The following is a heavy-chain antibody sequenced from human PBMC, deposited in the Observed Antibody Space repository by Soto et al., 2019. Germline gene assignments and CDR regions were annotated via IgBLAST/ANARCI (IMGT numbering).Heavy chain of an antibody. CDR2: IIPIFGTA. Sequence: QVQLVQSGAEVKKPGSSVKVSCKASGGTFSSYAISWVRQAPGQGLEWMGGIIPIFGTANYAQKFQGRVTITADESTSTADMELSSLRSEDTAVYYCARDQLSGIAAAGYFDYWGQGTLVTVSS. D-gene: IGHD6-13*01. CDR1: GGTFSSYA. J-gene: IGHJ4*02. CDR3: ARDQLSGIAAAGYFDY. V-gene: IGHV1-69*01.